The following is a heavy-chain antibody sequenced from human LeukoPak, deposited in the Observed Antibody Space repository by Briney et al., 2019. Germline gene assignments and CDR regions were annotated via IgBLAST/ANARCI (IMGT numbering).Heavy chain of an antibody. V-gene: IGHV3-23*01. CDR1: GFTVSSYA. J-gene: IGHJ5*02. CDR3: ARETYDFWSGINWFDP. D-gene: IGHD3-3*01. Sequence: PGGSLRLSCAASGFTVSSYAMSWVRQGPGRGLEWVSALSGGGSTFYADSVKGRFTISRDNSKNTLYLLLNSLRAEDTAVYYCARETYDFWSGINWFDPWGQGTLVTVSS. CDR2: LSGGGST.